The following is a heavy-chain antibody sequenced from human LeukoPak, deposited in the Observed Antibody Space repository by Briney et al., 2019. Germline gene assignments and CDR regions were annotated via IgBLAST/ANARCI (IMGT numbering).Heavy chain of an antibody. Sequence: ASVKVSCKASGYTFTGYYMHWVRQAPGQGLEWMGWINPNSGGTNYAQKFQGRVTMTRDTSISTAYMELRSLRSDDTAVYYCARGIAGNYYDYLNWGQGTLVTVSS. CDR3: ARGIAGNYYDYLN. CDR2: INPNSGGT. J-gene: IGHJ4*02. V-gene: IGHV1-2*02. D-gene: IGHD3-22*01. CDR1: GYTFTGYY.